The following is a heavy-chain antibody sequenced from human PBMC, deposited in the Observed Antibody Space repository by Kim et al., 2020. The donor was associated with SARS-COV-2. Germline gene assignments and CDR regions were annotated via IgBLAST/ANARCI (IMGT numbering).Heavy chain of an antibody. Sequence: SETLSLTCTVSGGSISDTFNYWGWIRQPPGKGLEWIGSVYHSGSTYDNPSLKSRVTISVDTSKNQFSLKLSSVTAADKAVYYCARIPHDSSGYVDYWGQGILVTVSS. V-gene: IGHV4-39*01. J-gene: IGHJ4*02. CDR1: GGSISDTFNY. CDR3: ARIPHDSSGYVDY. CDR2: VYHSGST. D-gene: IGHD3-22*01.